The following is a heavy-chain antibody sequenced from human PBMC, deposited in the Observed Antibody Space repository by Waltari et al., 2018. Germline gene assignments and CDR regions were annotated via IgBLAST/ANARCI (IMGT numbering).Heavy chain of an antibody. CDR3: ARGGYDEDPFDY. CDR1: GGSISSSSYY. V-gene: IGHV4-39*07. CDR2: IYYSGRT. J-gene: IGHJ4*02. Sequence: QLQLQESGPGLVKPSETLSLTCTVSGGSISSSSYYWGWIRQPPGTGLAWIGIIYYSGRTYYNPSLKSRVTISVDTSKNQFSLKLSSVTAADTAVYYCARGGYDEDPFDYWGQGTLVTVSS. D-gene: IGHD5-12*01.